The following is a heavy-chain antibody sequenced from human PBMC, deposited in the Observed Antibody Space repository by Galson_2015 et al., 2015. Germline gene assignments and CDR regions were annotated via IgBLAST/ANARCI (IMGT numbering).Heavy chain of an antibody. CDR1: GFTFSSYS. J-gene: IGHJ4*02. V-gene: IGHV3-21*01. Sequence: SLRLSCAASGFTFSSYSMNWVRQAPGKGLEWVSSISSSSSYIYYADSVKGRFTISRDNAKNSLYLQMNSLRAEDTAVYYCARSQGIAVAATTFDYWGQGTLVTVSS. CDR3: ARSQGIAVAATTFDY. CDR2: ISSSSSYI. D-gene: IGHD6-19*01.